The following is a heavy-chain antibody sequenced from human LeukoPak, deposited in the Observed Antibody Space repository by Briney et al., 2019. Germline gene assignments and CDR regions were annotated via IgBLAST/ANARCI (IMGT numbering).Heavy chain of an antibody. CDR1: GYGFSNYW. V-gene: IGHV5-51*03. CDR3: ARRYYHSTEFDP. CDR2: IYPADSST. Sequence: PGESLRISSKASGYGFSNYWIGWVRQLPGKGLEWVGFIYPADSSTRYSPSFQGQVTISADKSISTAYLQWSSLKASDTAMYYCARRYYHSTEFDPWGQGTLVTVSS. J-gene: IGHJ5*02. D-gene: IGHD2/OR15-2a*01.